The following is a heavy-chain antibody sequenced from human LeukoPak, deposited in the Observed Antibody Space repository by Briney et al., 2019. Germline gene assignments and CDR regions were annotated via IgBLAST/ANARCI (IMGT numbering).Heavy chain of an antibody. J-gene: IGHJ3*02. D-gene: IGHD6-6*01. CDR2: IYASGST. CDR1: GGSISSYY. V-gene: IGHV4-4*07. CDR3: AREYSSSSGKNTFDI. Sequence: KPSETLSLTCTVSGGSISSYYRSWIRQPAGKGLEWIGRIYASGSTNYNPSLKSRVTMSVDTSKNQFSLKLTSVTAADTAVYYCAREYSSSSGKNTFDIWGQGTMVTVSS.